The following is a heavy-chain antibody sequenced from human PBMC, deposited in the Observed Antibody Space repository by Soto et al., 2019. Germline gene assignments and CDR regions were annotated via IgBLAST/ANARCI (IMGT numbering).Heavy chain of an antibody. J-gene: IGHJ4*02. Sequence: SDTLSLTCAVSGGSLRGHYWSWIRQSPEKGLEWIVEINDSGFTNYKPDLTSRVTISRDASKKQFSLRLSSMTAADSAVYFCASAAVKLAATLFDXWGQGTLVTVSX. D-gene: IGHD1-26*01. CDR2: INDSGFT. CDR3: ASAAVKLAATLFDX. V-gene: IGHV4-34*01. CDR1: GGSLRGHY.